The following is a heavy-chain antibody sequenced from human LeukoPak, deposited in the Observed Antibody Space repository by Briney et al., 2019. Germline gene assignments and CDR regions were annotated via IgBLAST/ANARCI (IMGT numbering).Heavy chain of an antibody. V-gene: IGHV4-59*01. CDR1: GGSISSYY. Sequence: SETLSLTCTVSGGSISSYYWNWIRLSPGKGLEWIGYIYYSGSTNYNPSLKSRVTISVDTSKNQFSLKLSSVTAADTAVYFCARDRSSGSYRRIFDYWGQGTLVTVSS. CDR2: IYYSGST. CDR3: ARDRSSGSYRRIFDY. J-gene: IGHJ4*02. D-gene: IGHD3-22*01.